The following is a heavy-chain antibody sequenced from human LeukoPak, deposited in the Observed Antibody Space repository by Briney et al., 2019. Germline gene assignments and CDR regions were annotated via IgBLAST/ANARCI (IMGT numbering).Heavy chain of an antibody. Sequence: VASVKVSCKASGGTFSNYAISWVRRAPGQGLEWMGGIIPIFGTANSAQRFQGRVTLTADQSTSTAYMELSSLTTEDTAFYCCARGDYGGKRFWYFDLWGRGTLVTVSS. D-gene: IGHD4-23*01. CDR1: GGTFSNYA. CDR2: IIPIFGTA. CDR3: ARGDYGGKRFWYFDL. J-gene: IGHJ2*01. V-gene: IGHV1-69*13.